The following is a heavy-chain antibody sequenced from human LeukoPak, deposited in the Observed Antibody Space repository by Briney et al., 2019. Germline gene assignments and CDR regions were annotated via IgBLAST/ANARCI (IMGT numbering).Heavy chain of an antibody. D-gene: IGHD2-2*01. CDR3: VPRWRELVPAAFDY. J-gene: IGHJ4*02. CDR1: GFTFSSYA. CDR2: ISGSGGST. V-gene: IGHV3-23*01. Sequence: EGSLRLSRAASGFTFSSYAMSWVRQAPGKGLEWVSAISGSGGSTYYADSVKGRFTISRDNSKNTLYLQMNSLRAEDTAVYYCVPRWRELVPAAFDYWGQGTLVTVSS.